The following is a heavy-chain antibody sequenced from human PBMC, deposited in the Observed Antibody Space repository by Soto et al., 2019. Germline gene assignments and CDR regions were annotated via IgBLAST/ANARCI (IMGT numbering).Heavy chain of an antibody. CDR2: IWYDGSYR. CDR1: GFTFNTYG. CDR3: ARISGSGHLGWFDP. V-gene: IGHV3-33*01. Sequence: QVQLVQSGGGVVQSGRSLRLSCISSGFTFNTYGMFWARQAPGTGLEWVAGIWYDGSYRYYVDCVKGRFTVSRDNSKNTVYLEMNNLRAEDTAVYYCARISGSGHLGWFDPWGQGTLVTVSS. J-gene: IGHJ5*02. D-gene: IGHD3-10*01.